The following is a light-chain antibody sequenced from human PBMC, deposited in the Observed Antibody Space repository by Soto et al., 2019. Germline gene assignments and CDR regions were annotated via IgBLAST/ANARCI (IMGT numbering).Light chain of an antibody. J-gene: IGLJ1*01. V-gene: IGLV1-40*01. CDR2: SNT. CDR3: KSYDSSLSGSV. CDR1: SSNIGTGYD. Sequence: QSILTQPPSVSGARGQRVTISCTGSSSNIGTGYDVHWYQQLPGTAPKLLIYSNTNRPSGVPDRFSGSRSGTSASLAITGLQAEDEADYYCKSYDSSLSGSVFGTGTKVTVL.